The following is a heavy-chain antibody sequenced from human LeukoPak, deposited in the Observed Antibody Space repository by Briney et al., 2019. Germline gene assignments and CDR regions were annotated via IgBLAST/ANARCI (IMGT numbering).Heavy chain of an antibody. CDR3: ARGGASSWAFDY. V-gene: IGHV4-30-4*01. CDR1: GGSISSGDYC. CDR2: IYYSGST. Sequence: SQTLSLTCTVSGGSISSGDYCWSWIRQPPGKGLEWIGYIYYSGSTYYNPSLKSRVTISVDTSKNQFSLKLSSVTAADTAVYYCARGGASSWAFDYWGQGTLVTVSS. D-gene: IGHD6-13*01. J-gene: IGHJ4*02.